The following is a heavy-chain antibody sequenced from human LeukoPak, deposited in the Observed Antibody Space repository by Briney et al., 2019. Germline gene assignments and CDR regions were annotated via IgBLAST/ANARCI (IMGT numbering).Heavy chain of an antibody. CDR2: IYYSGST. Sequence: SGTLSLTCPVSGGSLSSYYWSWIRQPPGKGLEGIGIIYYSGSTNYNPSLKSRVAISVDTSKNQFSLKLSSVTAADTAVYYCARVHGFGEFLPPYWFDPWGPGTLVAAAS. V-gene: IGHV4-59*01. CDR1: GGSLSSYY. D-gene: IGHD3-10*01. J-gene: IGHJ5*02. CDR3: ARVHGFGEFLPPYWFDP.